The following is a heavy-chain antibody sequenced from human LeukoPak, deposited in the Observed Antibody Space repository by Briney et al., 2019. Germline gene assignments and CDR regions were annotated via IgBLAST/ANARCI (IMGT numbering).Heavy chain of an antibody. J-gene: IGHJ6*03. CDR2: IYSGGST. CDR1: GFTVSSNY. Sequence: PGGSLRLSCAASGFTVSSNYMSWVRQAPGKGLEWVSVIYSGGSTYYADSVKGRFTISRDNSKNTLYLQMNSLRTEDTAVYYCARPSHYYDSSGSRGYYMDVWGKGTTVTVSS. V-gene: IGHV3-66*02. CDR3: ARPSHYYDSSGSRGYYMDV. D-gene: IGHD3-22*01.